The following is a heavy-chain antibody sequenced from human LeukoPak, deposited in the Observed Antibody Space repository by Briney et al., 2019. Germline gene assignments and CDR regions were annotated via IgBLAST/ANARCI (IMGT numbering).Heavy chain of an antibody. CDR1: GFTFDDYA. J-gene: IGHJ4*02. V-gene: IGHV3-43*02. CDR2: ISGDGGRT. D-gene: IGHD3-10*01. Sequence: PGGSLRLSCTASGFTFDDYAMHWVRQPPGKGLEWVSLISGDGGRTYYADSVKGRFTISRDNSKDSLLLQMNSLRTEDTAFYYCAKDKVVRGIISWGIDHWGQGTLVTVSP. CDR3: AKDKVVRGIISWGIDH.